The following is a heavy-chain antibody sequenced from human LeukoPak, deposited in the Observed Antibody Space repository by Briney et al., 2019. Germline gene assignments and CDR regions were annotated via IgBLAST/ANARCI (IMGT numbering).Heavy chain of an antibody. CDR2: INHSGST. CDR3: ARVGCSSTSCYEAGYYYYYGMDV. Sequence: SETLSLTCAVYGGSFSGYYWSWIRQPPGKGLEWIGEINHSGSTNYNPSLKSRVTISVDTSKNQFSLKLSSVTAADTAVYYCARVGCSSTSCYEAGYYYYYGMDVWGQGTTVTVSS. CDR1: GGSFSGYY. D-gene: IGHD2-2*01. V-gene: IGHV4-34*01. J-gene: IGHJ6*02.